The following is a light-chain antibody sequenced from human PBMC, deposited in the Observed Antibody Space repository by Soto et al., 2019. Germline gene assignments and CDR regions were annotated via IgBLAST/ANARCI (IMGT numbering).Light chain of an antibody. J-gene: IGLJ1*01. CDR3: QSHDSSLSGSYV. CDR2: GNN. Sequence: QSVLTQPPSVSGAPGQRVTISCTGSSSNIGAGYDVHWYQQLPGTAPKLLIYGNNNRPSGVPDRFSGSKSGTSASLAITGLQAEDEADYYCQSHDSSLSGSYVFGTGTKLTVL. V-gene: IGLV1-40*01. CDR1: SSNIGAGYD.